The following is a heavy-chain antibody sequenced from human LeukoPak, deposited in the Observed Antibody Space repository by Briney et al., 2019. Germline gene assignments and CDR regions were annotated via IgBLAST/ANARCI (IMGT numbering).Heavy chain of an antibody. CDR1: GYTFSSYG. Sequence: GASVKVSCKASGYTFSSYGITWGRQAPGQGREWMGWISAYNGNTNFAQKVKGRVAMTTDTSTSTAYMELRRLSSDDTAVYYCERDSSHGDYVLYYCGMDVWGQGTTVTVSS. J-gene: IGHJ6*02. V-gene: IGHV1-18*01. D-gene: IGHD4-17*01. CDR2: ISAYNGNT. CDR3: ERDSSHGDYVLYYCGMDV.